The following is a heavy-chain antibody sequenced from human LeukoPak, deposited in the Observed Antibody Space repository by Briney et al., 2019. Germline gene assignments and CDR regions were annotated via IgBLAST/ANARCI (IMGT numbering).Heavy chain of an antibody. V-gene: IGHV4-39*07. J-gene: IGHJ6*03. CDR1: GGSISSSSYY. CDR3: ARIVVVTDYYMDV. CDR2: IYYSGST. D-gene: IGHD3-22*01. Sequence: PSETLSLTCTVSGGSISSSSYYWGWIRQPPGKGLEWIGSIYYSGSTYYNPSLKSRVTISVDTSKNQFSLKLSSVTAADTAVYYCARIVVVTDYYMDVWGKGTRSPSP.